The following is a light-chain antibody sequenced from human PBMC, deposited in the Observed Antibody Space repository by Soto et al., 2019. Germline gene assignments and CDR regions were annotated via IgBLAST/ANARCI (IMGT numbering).Light chain of an antibody. CDR1: SSNIGTSS. Sequence: QAVVTQPHSASGTPGQRVTISCSGSSSNIGTSSVHWFQQLPGTAPKLLISTTNQRPSGVPERFSGPKSGTSASLAISGLQSEDEADYYCAAWDDSLNGHVFGTGTKLTVL. CDR3: AAWDDSLNGHV. CDR2: TTN. V-gene: IGLV1-44*01. J-gene: IGLJ1*01.